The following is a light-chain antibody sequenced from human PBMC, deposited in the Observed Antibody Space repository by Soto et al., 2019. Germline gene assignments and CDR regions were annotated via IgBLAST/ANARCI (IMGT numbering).Light chain of an antibody. Sequence: QSALTQPASVSGSPGQSITISCTGTSSDVGGYNVVSWYQQHPGKAPKLMIYEGSKRPSGVSNRFSGSKSGNTASLTISGLQAEDEADYYCCSYAGSRTFYVFGTGTKLTVL. CDR2: EGS. V-gene: IGLV2-23*03. CDR1: SSDVGGYNV. CDR3: CSYAGSRTFYV. J-gene: IGLJ1*01.